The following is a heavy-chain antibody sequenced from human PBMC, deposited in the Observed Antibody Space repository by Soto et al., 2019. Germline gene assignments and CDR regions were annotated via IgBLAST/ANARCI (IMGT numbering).Heavy chain of an antibody. CDR2: ISGSGGST. D-gene: IGHD2-15*01. V-gene: IGHV3-23*01. CDR1: GFTFSSNA. J-gene: IGHJ4*02. Sequence: VQLLESGGGLVQPGGSLRLSCAASGFTFSSNAMSWVRQAPGKGLEWVSTISGSGGSTYYADSVKGRFTISRDNSKNTLYLQMNNLRAEDTAVYYCAKAQGGSYFDYWGQGTLVTVSS. CDR3: AKAQGGSYFDY.